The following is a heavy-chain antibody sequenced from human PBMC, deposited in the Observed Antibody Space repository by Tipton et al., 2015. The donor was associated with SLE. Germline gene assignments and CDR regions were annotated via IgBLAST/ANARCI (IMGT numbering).Heavy chain of an antibody. V-gene: IGHV4-59*11. Sequence: TLSLTCTVSGGSISSHFWSWIRQPPGKGLEWIGYISNSGSTNYNPSLGSRVTISEDTSKNQFSLKLSSVTAADTAVYYCARSRNFLFDPWGQGTLVTVSS. J-gene: IGHJ5*02. D-gene: IGHD2/OR15-2a*01. CDR2: ISNSGST. CDR3: ARSRNFLFDP. CDR1: GGSISSHF.